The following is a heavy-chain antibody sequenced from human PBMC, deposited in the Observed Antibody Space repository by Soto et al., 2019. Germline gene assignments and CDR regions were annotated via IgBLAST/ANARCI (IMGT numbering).Heavy chain of an antibody. CDR2: IFYSGTT. V-gene: IGHV4-30-4*01. CDR3: ARGVLY. D-gene: IGHD1-1*01. J-gene: IGHJ4*02. Sequence: PSETLSLTCTVSGNSISNADFSWNWIRQPPGKGLEWIGNIFYSGTTYYNPSLKSRVTISVDTSKNQFSLKLTSVTAADTAVYFCARGVLYWGQGTLVTVSS. CDR1: GNSISNADFS.